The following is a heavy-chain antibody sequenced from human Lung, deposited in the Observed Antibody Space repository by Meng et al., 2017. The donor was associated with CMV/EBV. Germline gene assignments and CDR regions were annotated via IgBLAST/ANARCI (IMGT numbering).Heavy chain of an antibody. CDR2: IKSKADGGTT. Sequence: GESLKISCAASGFTFSNAWMSWVRQVPGQGLKWVGRIKSKADGGTTDYAAPVKGRFTISRDDSENTLYLHMNSLRTEDTGLYYCTTDSVTGPVYYYYGMDVXGQGXTVTVSS. D-gene: IGHD6-19*01. CDR1: GFTFSNAW. CDR3: TTDSVTGPVYYYYGMDV. V-gene: IGHV3-15*01. J-gene: IGHJ6*02.